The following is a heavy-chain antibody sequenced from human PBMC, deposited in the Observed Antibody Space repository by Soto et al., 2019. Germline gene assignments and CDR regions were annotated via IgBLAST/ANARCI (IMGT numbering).Heavy chain of an antibody. CDR1: GFTFSSYA. J-gene: IGHJ4*02. D-gene: IGHD6-19*01. CDR3: AKDEPELPDSSGWPD. CDR2: ISGRGGST. V-gene: IGHV3-23*01. Sequence: PGGSLRLSCAASGFTFSSYAMSWVRQAPGKGLEWVSAISGRGGSTYYADSVKGRFTISRDNSKNTLYLQMNSLRAEDTAVYYCAKDEPELPDSSGWPDWGQGTLVTVSS.